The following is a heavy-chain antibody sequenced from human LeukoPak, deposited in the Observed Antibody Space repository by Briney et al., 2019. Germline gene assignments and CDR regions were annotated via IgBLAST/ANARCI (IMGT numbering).Heavy chain of an antibody. CDR1: GFIFSPYA. CDR3: ARDHNWGFDF. V-gene: IGHV3-48*02. CDR2: ISSTYNI. J-gene: IGHJ4*02. D-gene: IGHD7-27*01. Sequence: GGSLRPSCAASGFIFSPYAMNWVRQAPGRGLEWVSYISSTYNIYYSDSVRGRFTISRDNAKNSVYLQMNSLRDEDTAVYYCARDHNWGFDFWGQGTLVAVSS.